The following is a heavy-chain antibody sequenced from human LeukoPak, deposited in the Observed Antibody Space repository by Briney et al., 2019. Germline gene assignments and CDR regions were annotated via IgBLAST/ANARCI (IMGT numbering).Heavy chain of an antibody. CDR2: INHSGST. CDR1: GGSFSGYY. Sequence: SETLSLTCAVYGGSFSGYYWSWIRQPPGKGLEWIGEINHSGSTNYNPSLKSRVTISVDTSKNQFFLKLSSVTAADTAVYYCARRKDSSSWRDYWGQGTLVTVSS. D-gene: IGHD6-13*01. CDR3: ARRKDSSSWRDY. V-gene: IGHV4-34*01. J-gene: IGHJ4*02.